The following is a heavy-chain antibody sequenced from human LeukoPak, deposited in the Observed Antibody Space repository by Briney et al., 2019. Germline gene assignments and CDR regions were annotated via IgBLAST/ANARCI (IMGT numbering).Heavy chain of an antibody. J-gene: IGHJ4*02. CDR1: GYTFTGYY. V-gene: IGHV1-2*02. Sequence: ASVKVSCKASGYTFTGYYMHWVRQAPGQGLEWMGWINPNSGGTNYAQKFQGRVTMTRDTSISTAYMELSGLRSDDTAVYYCAREIARDGYNLRYFDYWGQGTLVTVSS. CDR2: INPNSGGT. CDR3: AREIARDGYNLRYFDY. D-gene: IGHD5-24*01.